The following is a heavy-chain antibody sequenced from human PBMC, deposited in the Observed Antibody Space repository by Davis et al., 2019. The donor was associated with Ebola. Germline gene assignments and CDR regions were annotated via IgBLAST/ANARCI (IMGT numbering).Heavy chain of an antibody. CDR1: GYTFTGYY. J-gene: IGHJ6*02. V-gene: IGHV1-46*01. CDR3: AREADTIFGVVSVGMDV. D-gene: IGHD3-3*01. CDR2: INPSGGST. Sequence: ASVKVSCKASGYTFTGYYMHWVRQAPGQGLEWMGIINPSGGSTSYAQKFQGRVTMTRDTSTSTVYMELSSLRSEDTAVYYCAREADTIFGVVSVGMDVWGQGTTVTVSS.